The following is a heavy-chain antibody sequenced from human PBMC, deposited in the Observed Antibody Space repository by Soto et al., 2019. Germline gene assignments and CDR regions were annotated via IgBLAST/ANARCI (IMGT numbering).Heavy chain of an antibody. CDR3: ARVNYFHTNGSPDY. CDR2: ISDSGSTI. CDR1: GFTFRFYS. D-gene: IGHD2-8*01. J-gene: IGHJ4*02. V-gene: IGHV3-48*02. Sequence: GGSLRLSCAASGFTFRFYSMNWVRQAPGRGLEWVSYISDSGSTIYYADSVKGRFTISRDNAKNSLYLQMNSLRDEDTAVYYCARVNYFHTNGSPDYWGQGTLVTVSS.